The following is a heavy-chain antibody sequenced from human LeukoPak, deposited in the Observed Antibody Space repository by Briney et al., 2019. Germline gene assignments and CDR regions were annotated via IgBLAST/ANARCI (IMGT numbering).Heavy chain of an antibody. CDR2: IYYTGST. J-gene: IGHJ3*02. V-gene: IGHV4-59*01. Sequence: SETLSLTCTVSGGSISDYYWSWIRQPPGKGLEWIGYIYYTGSTYYNPSLKSRVTTSVDTSNNQFSLNLNSVTAADTAVYYCARPQYGGSYWYAFDIWGQGTMVTVSS. CDR1: GGSISDYY. D-gene: IGHD1-26*01. CDR3: ARPQYGGSYWYAFDI.